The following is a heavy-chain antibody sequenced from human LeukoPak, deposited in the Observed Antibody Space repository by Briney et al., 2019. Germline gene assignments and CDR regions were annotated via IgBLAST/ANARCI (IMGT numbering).Heavy chain of an antibody. V-gene: IGHV3-23*01. D-gene: IGHD5-18*01. CDR3: GKTTVGYSSGQKPAWPVDY. Sequence: GGSLRLSCEASGFSFGSHAMYWVRQAPGKGLEWVAGIFGGGGSPHYADPVKGRFTISRDNSRNTVYLQINSLRAEDTAVYYCGKTTVGYSSGQKPAWPVDYWGQGTLVTVSS. CDR2: IFGGGGSP. J-gene: IGHJ4*02. CDR1: GFSFGSHA.